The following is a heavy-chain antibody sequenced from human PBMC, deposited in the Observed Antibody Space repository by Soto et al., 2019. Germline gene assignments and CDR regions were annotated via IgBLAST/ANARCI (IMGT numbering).Heavy chain of an antibody. CDR2: ISGSGGST. D-gene: IGHD4-4*01. J-gene: IGHJ5*02. CDR1: GFTFSSYA. V-gene: IGHV3-23*01. CDR3: ARPRVTTGENWFDL. Sequence: PGGSLRLSCAVSGFTFSSYAMSWVRQAPGKGLEWVSAISGSGGSTYYADSVKGRLTITSDTSANTAYMELSSLRSEDTAVYYCARPRVTTGENWFDLWGQGTLVTVSS.